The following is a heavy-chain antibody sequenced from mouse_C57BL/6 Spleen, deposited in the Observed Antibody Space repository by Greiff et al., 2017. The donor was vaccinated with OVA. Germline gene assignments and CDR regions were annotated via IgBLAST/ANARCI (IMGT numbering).Heavy chain of an antibody. CDR2: IWRGGST. CDR3: AKNLYGSSYDYAMDY. J-gene: IGHJ4*01. D-gene: IGHD1-1*01. Sequence: QVQLQQSGPGLVQPSQSLSITCTVSGFSLTSYGVHWVRQSPGKGLEWLGVIWRGGSTDYNAAFMSRLSITKDNSKSQVFFKMNSLQAYDTAIYYCAKNLYGSSYDYAMDYWGQGTSVTVSS. CDR1: GFSLTSYG. V-gene: IGHV2-5*01.